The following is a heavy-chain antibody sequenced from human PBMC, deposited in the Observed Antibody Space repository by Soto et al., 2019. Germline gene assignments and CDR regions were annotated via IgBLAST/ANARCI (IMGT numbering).Heavy chain of an antibody. CDR1: GFTFSSYG. CDR2: ISYDGSNK. J-gene: IGHJ4*02. CDR3: AKDSAQWLAYYFDY. D-gene: IGHD6-19*01. V-gene: IGHV3-30*18. Sequence: QVQLVESGGGVVQPGRSLRLSSAASGFTFSSYGMHWVRQAPGKGLEWVAVISYDGSNKYYADSVKGRFTISRDNSKNTLYLQMNSLRAEDTAVYYCAKDSAQWLAYYFDYWGQGTLVTVSS.